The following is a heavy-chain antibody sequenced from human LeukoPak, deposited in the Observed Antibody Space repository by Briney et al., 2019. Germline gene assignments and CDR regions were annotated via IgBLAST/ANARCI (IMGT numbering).Heavy chain of an antibody. J-gene: IGHJ5*02. V-gene: IGHV4-34*01. CDR2: INHSGST. D-gene: IGHD2-2*02. CDR3: ARKVPAAIGKYNWFDP. Sequence: ASETLSLTCAVYGGSFSGYYWRWIRQPPGKGLEWIGEINHSGSTYYNPSLKSRVTISVDTSKNQFSLKLSSVTAADTAVYYCARKVPAAIGKYNWFDPWGQGTLVTVSS. CDR1: GGSFSGYY.